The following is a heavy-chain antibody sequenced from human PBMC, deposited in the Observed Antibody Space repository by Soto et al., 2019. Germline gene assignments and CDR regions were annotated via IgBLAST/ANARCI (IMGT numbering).Heavy chain of an antibody. CDR1: GFTFSNAW. D-gene: IGHD1-26*01. Sequence: PGGSLRLSCAASGFTFSNAWMSWVRQAPGKGLEWVGRIKSKTDGGTTDYAAPVKGRFTISRDDSKNTLYLQMNSLKTEDTAVYYCTTEDGSFPYAFDIWGQGTVVTVSS. J-gene: IGHJ3*02. V-gene: IGHV3-15*01. CDR2: IKSKTDGGTT. CDR3: TTEDGSFPYAFDI.